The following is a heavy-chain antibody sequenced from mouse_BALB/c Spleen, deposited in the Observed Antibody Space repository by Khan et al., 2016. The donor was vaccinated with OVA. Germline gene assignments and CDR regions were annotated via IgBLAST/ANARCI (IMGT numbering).Heavy chain of an antibody. CDR2: INPSNNYT. Sequence: QVRLQQSGAELARPGASVKMSCKTSGYTFTSYTMHWVRQSPGQAPEWIGHINPSNNYTNYNQNFKDKATLIVDKSSTTAYMQLSSLTSEDSAVYYGVREGAYHRSDGWFAYWGQGTLVTVSA. CDR1: GYTFTSYT. CDR3: VREGAYHRSDGWFAY. J-gene: IGHJ3*01. V-gene: IGHV1-4*01. D-gene: IGHD2-14*01.